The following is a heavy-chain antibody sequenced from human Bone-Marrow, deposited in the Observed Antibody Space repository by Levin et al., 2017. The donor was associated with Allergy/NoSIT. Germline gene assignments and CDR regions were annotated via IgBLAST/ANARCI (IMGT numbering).Heavy chain of an antibody. Sequence: PVASVKVSCKASGYIFSNFGISWVRQAPGQGLEWMGWISADKGKRNAALKFQGRITMTTDTSTSTAYMELTNLRPDDTAIYYCSKTRREWWPTHTDFDYWGQGTLVTVSS. CDR3: SKTRREWWPTHTDFDY. V-gene: IGHV1-18*01. CDR2: ISADKGKR. CDR1: GYIFSNFG. D-gene: IGHD2-15*01. J-gene: IGHJ4*02.